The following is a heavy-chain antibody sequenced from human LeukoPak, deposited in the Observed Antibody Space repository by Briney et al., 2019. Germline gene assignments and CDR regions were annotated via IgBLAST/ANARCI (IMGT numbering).Heavy chain of an antibody. CDR2: ISSSSSYI. CDR3: ARETIAAAGKAFDP. CDR1: GFTFISYS. J-gene: IGHJ5*02. D-gene: IGHD6-13*01. V-gene: IGHV3-21*01. Sequence: GGSLRLSCAASGFTFISYSMNWVRQAPGKGLEWVSSISSSSSYIYYADSVKGRFTISRDNAKNSLYLQMNSLRAEDTAVYYCARETIAAAGKAFDPWGQGTLGTVSS.